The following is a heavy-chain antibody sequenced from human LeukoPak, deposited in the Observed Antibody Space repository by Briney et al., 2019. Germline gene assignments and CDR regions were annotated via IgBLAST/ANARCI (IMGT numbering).Heavy chain of an antibody. J-gene: IGHJ4*02. CDR3: ARLRIGAFDY. CDR1: GGSFSGYY. D-gene: IGHD2-15*01. CDR2: INRSGST. V-gene: IGHV4-34*01. Sequence: SETQSLTCSVYGGSFSGYYWSWIRQPPGKGLEWIGEINRSGSTNYNPSLKSRVTISVDTSKNQFSLRLSSVTAADTALYYCARLRIGAFDYWGQGTLVTVSS.